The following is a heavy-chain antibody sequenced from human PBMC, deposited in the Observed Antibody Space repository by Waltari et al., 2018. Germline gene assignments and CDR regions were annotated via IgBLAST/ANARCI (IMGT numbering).Heavy chain of an antibody. Sequence: QLQLPESGPGLVKPSETLSLTCTVSGGSLSSSRYSCGCIRLPPGKGLEWIGSIYYSGSTYYNPSLKSRVTISVDTSKNQFSLKLSSVTAADTAVYYCARHPIWGINAFDIWGQGTMVTVSS. CDR2: IYYSGST. J-gene: IGHJ3*02. D-gene: IGHD3-16*01. CDR1: GGSLSSSRYS. CDR3: ARHPIWGINAFDI. V-gene: IGHV4-39*07.